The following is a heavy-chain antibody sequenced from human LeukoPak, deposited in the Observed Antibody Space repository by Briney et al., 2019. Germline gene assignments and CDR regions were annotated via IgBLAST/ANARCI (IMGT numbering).Heavy chain of an antibody. V-gene: IGHV4-59*01. Sequence: PETLSLTCTVSGGSISSYYWSWIRQPPGKGLEWIGYIYYSGSTSHNPSLKSRVTISVDMSKNQFSLKLSSVTAADTAVYYCAREDACSSTSCYTNNWFDPWGQGILVTVSS. CDR3: AREDACSSTSCYTNNWFDP. J-gene: IGHJ5*02. D-gene: IGHD2-2*01. CDR1: GGSISSYY. CDR2: IYYSGST.